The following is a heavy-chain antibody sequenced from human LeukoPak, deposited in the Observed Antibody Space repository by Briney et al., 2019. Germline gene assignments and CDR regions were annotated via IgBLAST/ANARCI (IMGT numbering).Heavy chain of an antibody. CDR1: GGSISSYY. V-gene: IGHV4-59*01. J-gene: IGHJ3*02. Sequence: PSETLSLTCTVSGGSISSYYWTWIRQPPGKGLEWIGYIYYSGSSNYNPSLKSRVTISVDTSKNQFSLKLSSVTAADTAVYHCARDFLFAFDIWGQGTMVTVSS. CDR2: IYYSGSS. CDR3: ARDFLFAFDI.